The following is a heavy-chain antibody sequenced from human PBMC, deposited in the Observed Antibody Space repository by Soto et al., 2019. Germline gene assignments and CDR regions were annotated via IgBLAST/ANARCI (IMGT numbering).Heavy chain of an antibody. J-gene: IGHJ6*02. CDR3: ARQLDDFWSTSKYYYYGMDV. CDR1: GGSISSSSYS. D-gene: IGHD3-3*01. V-gene: IGHV4-39*01. Sequence: PSETLSLTCTVSGGSISSSSYSWGWIRQPPGKGPEWIGTFYYSGSTYYNPSLKSRVTISVDTSKNQFSLKLSSVTAADTAVYYCARQLDDFWSTSKYYYYGMDVWGQGTTVTVSS. CDR2: FYYSGST.